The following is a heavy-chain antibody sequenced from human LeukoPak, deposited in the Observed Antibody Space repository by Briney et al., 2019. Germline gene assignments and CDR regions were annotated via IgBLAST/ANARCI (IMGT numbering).Heavy chain of an antibody. D-gene: IGHD6-13*01. V-gene: IGHV3-23*01. CDR3: AKAASSSWPSYYYGMDV. CDR1: GFTFSNYA. CDR2: MSESGSST. Sequence: PGGSLRLSCAASGFTFSNYAMSWVRQAPGKGLEWVAAMSESGSSTWYADSVKGRLTISRDNSKNTLFLQMNSLRAEDTAVYYCAKAASSSWPSYYYGMDVWGQGTTVTVSS. J-gene: IGHJ6*02.